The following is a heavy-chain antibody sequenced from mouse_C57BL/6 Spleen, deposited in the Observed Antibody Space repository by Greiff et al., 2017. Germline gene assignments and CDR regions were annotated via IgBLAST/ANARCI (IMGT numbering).Heavy chain of an antibody. CDR2: IYPRSGYT. D-gene: IGHD2-4*01. V-gene: IGHV1-81*01. Sequence: VQLQQSGAELARPGASVKLSCKASGYTFTSYGISWVKQRTGQGLEWIGEIYPRSGYTKYNQKFKDKATLTADKSSSTAYMQLSSLTYEDSAVYYCARYDYDEGFYAMDYWGQGTSVTVSS. J-gene: IGHJ4*01. CDR1: GYTFTSYG. CDR3: ARYDYDEGFYAMDY.